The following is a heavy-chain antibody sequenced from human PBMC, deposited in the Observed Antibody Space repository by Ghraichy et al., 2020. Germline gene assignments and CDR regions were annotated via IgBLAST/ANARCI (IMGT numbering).Heavy chain of an antibody. Sequence: SVKVSCKASGGTFSSYAISWVRQAPGQGLEWMGGIIPIFGTANYAQKFQGRVTITADESTSTAYMELSSLRSEDTAVYYCARNRPGYCSSTSCGDYYYYGMDVWGQGTTVTVSS. V-gene: IGHV1-69*13. CDR2: IIPIFGTA. CDR1: GGTFSSYA. CDR3: ARNRPGYCSSTSCGDYYYYGMDV. D-gene: IGHD2-2*01. J-gene: IGHJ6*02.